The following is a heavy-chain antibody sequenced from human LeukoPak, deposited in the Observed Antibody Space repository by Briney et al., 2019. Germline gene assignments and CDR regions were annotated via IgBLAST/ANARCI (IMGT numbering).Heavy chain of an antibody. CDR2: FDPEDGET. D-gene: IGHD5-18*01. V-gene: IGHV1-24*01. CDR3: ARGSSPTWIQLWKTAWFDP. CDR1: GYTLTELS. Sequence: ASVKVSCKVSGYTLTELSMHWVRQAPGKGLEWMGGFDPEDGETIYAQKFQGRVTMTEDTSTDTAYMELSSLRSEDTAVYYCARGSSPTWIQLWKTAWFDPWGQGTLVTVSS. J-gene: IGHJ5*02.